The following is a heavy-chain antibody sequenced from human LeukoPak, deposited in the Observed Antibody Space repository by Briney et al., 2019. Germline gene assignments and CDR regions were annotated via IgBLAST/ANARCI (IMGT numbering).Heavy chain of an antibody. D-gene: IGHD3-3*01. CDR1: GGSISSGGYY. J-gene: IGHJ4*02. CDR3: ARTTAPFSWSGYGEVDY. CDR2: IYHSGST. Sequence: MASETLSLTCTVSGGSISSGGYYWSWIRQPPGKGLEWIGYIYHSGSTYYNPSLKSRVTISVDRSKNQFSLKLSSVTAADTAVYYCARTTAPFSWSGYGEVDYWGQGTLVTVSS. V-gene: IGHV4-30-2*01.